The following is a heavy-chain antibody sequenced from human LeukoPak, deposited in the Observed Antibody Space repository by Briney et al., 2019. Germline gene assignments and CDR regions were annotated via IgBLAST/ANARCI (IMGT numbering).Heavy chain of an antibody. CDR3: ARRLSSGYDYENAFDI. V-gene: IGHV4-59*08. CDR1: GGSLSPYY. Sequence: PSETLSLTCTVSGGSLSPYYWSWIRQPPGKGLEWIGYISHSGSTNYNPSLKSRVTISVDSSKNQFSLKLSYVTATDTAVYYCARRLSSGYDYENAFDIWGQGTIVTVSS. D-gene: IGHD5-12*01. J-gene: IGHJ3*02. CDR2: ISHSGST.